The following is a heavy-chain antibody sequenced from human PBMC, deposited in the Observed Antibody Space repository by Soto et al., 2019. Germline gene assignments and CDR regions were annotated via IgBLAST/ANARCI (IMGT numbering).Heavy chain of an antibody. J-gene: IGHJ4*02. V-gene: IGHV4-34*01. CDR1: GGSFSGYY. D-gene: IGHD3-3*01. CDR3: ARTGYYDFWSGYYGFDY. CDR2: INHSGST. Sequence: QVQLQQWGAGLLKPSETLSLTCAVYGGSFSGYYWSWIRQPPGKGLEWIGEINHSGSTNYNPSLKSGVTISVDTSKNQFSLKLSSVTAADTAVYYCARTGYYDFWSGYYGFDYWGQGTLVTVSS.